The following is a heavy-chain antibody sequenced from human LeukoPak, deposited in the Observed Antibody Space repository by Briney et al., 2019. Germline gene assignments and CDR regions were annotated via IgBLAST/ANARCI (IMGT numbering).Heavy chain of an antibody. D-gene: IGHD3-9*01. J-gene: IGHJ3*02. CDR1: GFTFSSYA. Sequence: PGGSLRLSCAASGFTFSSYAMSWVRQAPGKGREWVSAISGSGGSTYYADSVKGRFTISRDNSKNTLYLQMNSLRAEDTAVYYCAKGSRLVIDAFDIWGQGTMVTVSS. CDR2: ISGSGGST. CDR3: AKGSRLVIDAFDI. V-gene: IGHV3-23*01.